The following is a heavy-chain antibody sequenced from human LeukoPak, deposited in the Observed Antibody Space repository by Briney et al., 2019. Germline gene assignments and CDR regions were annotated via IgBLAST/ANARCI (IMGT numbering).Heavy chain of an antibody. CDR2: ISSSSSYI. Sequence: GGSLRLSCAASGFTFSSYSMNWVRQAPGKGLEWVSSISSSSSYIYYADSVKGRFTISRDNAKNLLYLQMNSLRAEDTAVYYCARDQGAARRYFDWLSNYYYYYMDVWGKGTTVTVSS. V-gene: IGHV3-21*01. J-gene: IGHJ6*03. D-gene: IGHD3-9*01. CDR3: ARDQGAARRYFDWLSNYYYYYMDV. CDR1: GFTFSSYS.